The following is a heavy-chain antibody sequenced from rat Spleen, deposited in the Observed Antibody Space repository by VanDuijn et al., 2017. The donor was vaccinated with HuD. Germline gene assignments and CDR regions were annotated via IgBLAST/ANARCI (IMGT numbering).Heavy chain of an antibody. Sequence: EVQLVETGGGFVQPGRSLKLSCVGSGFTFSRYWMYWIRQAPGKGLECVSSINADGGSTYYPESVKGRFTISRDNAKSTRYLQMDSLRSEDTATYYCARHYYDGTYYYVDYWGQGVMVTVSS. J-gene: IGHJ2*01. V-gene: IGHV5-58*01. CDR2: INADGGST. CDR1: GFTFSRYW. CDR3: ARHYYDGTYYYVDY. D-gene: IGHD1-12*02.